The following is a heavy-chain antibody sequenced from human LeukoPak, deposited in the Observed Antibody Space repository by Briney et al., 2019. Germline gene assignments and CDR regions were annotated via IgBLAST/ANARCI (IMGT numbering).Heavy chain of an antibody. Sequence: PGWSLRLSCAASGFTFSSYGMHLVRQAPGKGLEWVAFIRYDGSNKYYADSVKGRFTISRDNSKNTLYLQMNSLRAEDTAVYYCAKDMTTATGFVDYWGQGTLVTVSS. V-gene: IGHV3-30*02. CDR1: GFTFSSYG. D-gene: IGHD4-17*01. CDR2: IRYDGSNK. CDR3: AKDMTTATGFVDY. J-gene: IGHJ4*02.